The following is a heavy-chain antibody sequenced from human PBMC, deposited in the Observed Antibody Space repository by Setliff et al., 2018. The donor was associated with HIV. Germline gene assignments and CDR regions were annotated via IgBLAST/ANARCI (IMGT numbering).Heavy chain of an antibody. D-gene: IGHD6-19*01. V-gene: IGHV3-21*06. CDR1: GFTFSTYA. Sequence: PGGSLRLSCAASGFTFSTYAMIWVRQAPGKGLEWVSLINTGSTNTYYADSVKGRFTISRDNAKNSLYLQMNSLRAEDTAVYYCASHNSGWKRADYWGQGTLVTVSS. CDR2: INTGSTNT. J-gene: IGHJ4*02. CDR3: ASHNSGWKRADY.